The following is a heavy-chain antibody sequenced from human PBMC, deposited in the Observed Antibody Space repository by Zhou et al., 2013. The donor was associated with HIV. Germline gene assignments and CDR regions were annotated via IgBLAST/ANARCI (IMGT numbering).Heavy chain of an antibody. Sequence: QVQLVQSGAEVKKPGSSVKVSCKASGGTFSSYDISWVRQARGQGLEWMGGVIPLRSIGHYSPKFQDRVTIMADESTSTAYMELSSLRSEDTAVYYCARGHLVGPYNWFDPWGQGTLVHRLL. D-gene: IGHD3-16*01. CDR1: GGTFSSYD. V-gene: IGHV1-69*04. CDR3: ARGHLVGPYNWFDP. J-gene: IGHJ5*02. CDR2: VIPLRSIG.